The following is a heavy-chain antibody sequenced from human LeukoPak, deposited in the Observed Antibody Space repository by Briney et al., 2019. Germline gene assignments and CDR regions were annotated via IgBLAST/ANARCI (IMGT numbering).Heavy chain of an antibody. CDR2: IYYSGST. CDR1: GGSISSYY. CDR3: ARSPIQLWFDP. V-gene: IGHV4-59*01. J-gene: IGHJ5*02. Sequence: SETLSLTCTVSGGSISSYYWSWLRQPPGKGLEWIGYIYYSGSTNYNPSLKSRVTISVDTSKNQFSLKLSSVTAADTAVYYCARSPIQLWFDPWGQGTLVTVSS. D-gene: IGHD5-18*01.